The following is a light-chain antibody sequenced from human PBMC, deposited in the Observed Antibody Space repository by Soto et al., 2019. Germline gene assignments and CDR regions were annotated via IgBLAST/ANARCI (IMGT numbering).Light chain of an antibody. CDR2: DAS. CDR1: QSVSNW. J-gene: IGKJ1*01. CDR3: QQYKSYLRT. V-gene: IGKV1-5*01. Sequence: DIQMTQSPSTLSASVGDRVTITCRASQSVSNWLAWYQQKRGKAPELLIYDASSLKSGVSSRFSGRGSGTEFTLTINSLQPEDFATYYCQQYKSYLRTFGQGTKVDIK.